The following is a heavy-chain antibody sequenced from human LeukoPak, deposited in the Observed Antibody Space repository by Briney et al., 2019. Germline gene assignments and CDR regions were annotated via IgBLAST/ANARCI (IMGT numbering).Heavy chain of an antibody. Sequence: GGSLRLSCAASGXTFSSYWMSWVRQAPGKGLEWVANIKQDGSEKYYVDSVKGRFTISRDNAKNSLYLQMNSLRAEDTAVYYCARSQLGAFDIWGQGTMVTVSS. V-gene: IGHV3-7*04. D-gene: IGHD2-2*01. CDR2: IKQDGSEK. CDR3: ARSQLGAFDI. CDR1: GXTFSSYW. J-gene: IGHJ3*02.